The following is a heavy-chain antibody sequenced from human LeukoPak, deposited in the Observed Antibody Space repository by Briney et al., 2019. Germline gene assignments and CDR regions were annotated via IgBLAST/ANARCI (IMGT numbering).Heavy chain of an antibody. CDR1: GGSISSYY. CDR3: ARSTKTLYSALYFDY. J-gene: IGHJ4*02. V-gene: IGHV4-59*01. Sequence: ASETLSLTCTVSGGSISSYYWSWIRQPPGKGLEWIGYIYYSGSTNYNPSLKSRVTISVDTSKNQFSLKLSSVTAADTAVYYCARSTKTLYSALYFDYWGQGTLVTVSS. D-gene: IGHD2-21*01. CDR2: IYYSGST.